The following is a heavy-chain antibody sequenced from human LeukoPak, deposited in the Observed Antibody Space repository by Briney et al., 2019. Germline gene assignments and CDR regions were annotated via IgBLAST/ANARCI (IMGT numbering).Heavy chain of an antibody. CDR1: GFTFSTYG. CDR3: ARPTGITWYYYFDS. Sequence: GGSLRLSCGASGFTFSTYGMHWVRQAPGEGLEWLAVISYDGSSKYYAESVKGRFTISRDNAKHTLFLQMNSLRVEDTAVYYCARPTGITWYYYFDSWGQGTLLTVSS. CDR2: ISYDGSSK. J-gene: IGHJ4*02. D-gene: IGHD6-13*01. V-gene: IGHV3-30*03.